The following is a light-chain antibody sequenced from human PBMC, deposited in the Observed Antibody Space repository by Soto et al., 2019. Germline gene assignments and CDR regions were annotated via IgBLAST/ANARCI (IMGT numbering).Light chain of an antibody. CDR3: QQRRYWRLT. CDR2: DAF. V-gene: IGKV3D-20*02. J-gene: IGKJ4*01. CDR1: RSLDSGQ. Sequence: EIVLTQSPGTLSLSPGESATLSCRASRSLDSGQLAWYQQKVGRAPRLLIHDAFMRATGIPDRFSGSGSGTDFTLTIARLEPEDFAVYYCQQRRYWRLTFGGGTKM.